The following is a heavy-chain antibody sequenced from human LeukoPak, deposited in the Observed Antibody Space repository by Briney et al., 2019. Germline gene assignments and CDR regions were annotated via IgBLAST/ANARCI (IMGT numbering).Heavy chain of an antibody. V-gene: IGHV4-59*12. CDR2: IHYTGNT. Sequence: SETLSLTCTVSGGSISTYYWTWIRQPPGKGLEWIGYIHYTGNTNYNPSLRSRVTISLDTSKNQFSLKLNSVTAADTAVYYCARGHPTVLRYFDWLFPCSWFDPWGQGTLVTVSS. CDR3: ARGHPTVLRYFDWLFPCSWFDP. CDR1: GGSISTYY. J-gene: IGHJ5*02. D-gene: IGHD3-9*01.